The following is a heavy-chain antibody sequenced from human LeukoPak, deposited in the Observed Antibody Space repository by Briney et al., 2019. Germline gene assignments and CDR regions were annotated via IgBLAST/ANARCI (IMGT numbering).Heavy chain of an antibody. CDR1: GGSISSHY. J-gene: IGHJ4*02. CDR3: ARELWGFDY. D-gene: IGHD7-27*01. V-gene: IGHV4-59*11. CDR2: IYYSGST. Sequence: SETLSLTCTVSGGSISSHYWSWIRQPPGKGLEWIGYIYYSGSTNYNPSLKSRVTISVDTSKNQFSVHLNSVTPEDTAVYYCARELWGFDYWGQGTLVTVSS.